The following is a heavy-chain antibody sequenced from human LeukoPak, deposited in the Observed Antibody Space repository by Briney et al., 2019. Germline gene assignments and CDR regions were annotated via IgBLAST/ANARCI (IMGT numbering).Heavy chain of an antibody. Sequence: GGSLRLSCAASGLTFSSYNMNWVRQAPGKGLEWVSSISSSSSYIYYADSVKGRFTISRDNAKNSLYLQMNSLRAEDTAVYSCAKSNGAYYYYGMDVWGQGTTVTVSS. J-gene: IGHJ6*02. CDR1: GLTFSSYN. CDR3: AKSNGAYYYYGMDV. V-gene: IGHV3-21*01. CDR2: ISSSSSYI. D-gene: IGHD4-11*01.